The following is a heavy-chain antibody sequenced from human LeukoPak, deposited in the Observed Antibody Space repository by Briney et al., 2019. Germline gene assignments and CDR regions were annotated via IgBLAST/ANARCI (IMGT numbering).Heavy chain of an antibody. CDR1: GGSISSYY. CDR3: ARDYYDILTGYSGAFDI. CDR2: IYYSGST. Sequence: EASETLSLTCTVSGGSISSYYWSWIRQPPGKGLEWIGYIYYSGSTNYNPSLKSRVTISVDTSRNQFSLKLSSVTAADTAVYYRARDYYDILTGYSGAFDIWGQGTMVTVSS. J-gene: IGHJ3*02. V-gene: IGHV4-59*01. D-gene: IGHD3-9*01.